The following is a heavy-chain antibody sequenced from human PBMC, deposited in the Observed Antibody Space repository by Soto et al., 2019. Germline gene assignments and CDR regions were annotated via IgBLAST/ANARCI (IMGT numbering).Heavy chain of an antibody. Sequence: GGSLRLSCAASGFTFSSYGMHWVGQGPGKGLEWVAVIWYDGSNKYYADSVKGRFTISRDNSKNTLYLQMNSLRAEDTAVYYCARDSSSYYFDYWGQGTLVTVSS. CDR3: ARDSSSYYFDY. D-gene: IGHD6-13*01. V-gene: IGHV3-33*01. CDR1: GFTFSSYG. CDR2: IWYDGSNK. J-gene: IGHJ4*02.